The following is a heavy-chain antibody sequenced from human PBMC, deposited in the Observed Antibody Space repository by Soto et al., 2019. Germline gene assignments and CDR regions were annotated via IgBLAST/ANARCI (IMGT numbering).Heavy chain of an antibody. CDR3: ARGRLRFLEWLIDY. D-gene: IGHD3-3*01. V-gene: IGHV4-34*01. CDR2: INHSGST. CDR1: GGSFSGYY. Sequence: QVQLQQWGAGLLKPSEPLSLTCAVYGGSFSGYYWSWIRQPPGKGLEWIGEINHSGSTNYNPSLKSRVTISVDTSKNQFSLKLSSVTAADTAVYYCARGRLRFLEWLIDYWGQGTLVTVSS. J-gene: IGHJ4*02.